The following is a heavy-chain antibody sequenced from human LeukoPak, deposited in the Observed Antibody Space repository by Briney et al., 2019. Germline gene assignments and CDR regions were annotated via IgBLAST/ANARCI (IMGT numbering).Heavy chain of an antibody. J-gene: IGHJ4*02. V-gene: IGHV3-74*01. CDR3: ATPSYGSGSYYNGNPDY. D-gene: IGHD3-10*01. CDR2: LSSDGSTT. CDR1: GFTFRSYN. Sequence: GGSLRLSCAASGFTFRSYNMNWVRQAPGKGLVWVSRLSSDGSTTSYADSVKGRFTISRDNAKNTLFQQMNSLRAEDTAVYYCATPSYGSGSYYNGNPDYWGQGTLVTVSS.